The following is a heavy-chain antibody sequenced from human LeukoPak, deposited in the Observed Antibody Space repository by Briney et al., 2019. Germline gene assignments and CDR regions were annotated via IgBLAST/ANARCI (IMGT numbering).Heavy chain of an antibody. CDR3: ARGSDSSGWYSSFDY. D-gene: IGHD6-19*01. Sequence: PGGSLRLSCAASGFTFSSYWMHWVRQAPEKGLVWVSRIKSDGSGTSYADSVKGRFTISRDNAKNTLYLQMNSLRAEDTAVYYCARGSDSSGWYSSFDYWGQGTLVTVSS. CDR2: IKSDGSGT. J-gene: IGHJ4*02. V-gene: IGHV3-74*01. CDR1: GFTFSSYW.